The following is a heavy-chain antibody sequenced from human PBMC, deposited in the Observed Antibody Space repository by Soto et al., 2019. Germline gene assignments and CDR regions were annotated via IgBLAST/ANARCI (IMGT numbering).Heavy chain of an antibody. Sequence: EVQLLESGGGLVQPGGSLRLSCTASGFTFTTYVMSWVRQAPGKGLERVSGITGSGGDTYYADSVKGRFTISRDNPKNTLYLQMNSLRAEDTAVYYCAKSGGNAYNYRVDYWGQGTLVTVSS. V-gene: IGHV3-23*01. CDR1: GFTFTTYV. CDR2: ITGSGGDT. CDR3: AKSGGNAYNYRVDY. J-gene: IGHJ4*02. D-gene: IGHD3-16*01.